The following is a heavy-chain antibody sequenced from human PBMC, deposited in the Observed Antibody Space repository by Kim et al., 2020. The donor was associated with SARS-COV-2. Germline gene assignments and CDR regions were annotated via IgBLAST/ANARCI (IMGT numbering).Heavy chain of an antibody. CDR3: AREYAGRWDY. J-gene: IGHJ4*02. CDR2: KT. D-gene: IGHD2-8*01. Sequence: KTNYAPQVRGGVTMDTDTSTNTAYMELRSLRSDDTAVYYCAREYAGRWDYWGQGTLVIVSS. V-gene: IGHV1-18*01.